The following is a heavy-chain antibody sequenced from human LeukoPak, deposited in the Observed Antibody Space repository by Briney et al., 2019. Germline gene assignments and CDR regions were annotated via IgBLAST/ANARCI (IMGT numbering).Heavy chain of an antibody. CDR2: IYYSGST. J-gene: IGHJ4*02. CDR3: ARNQYSSGWYYFDY. Sequence: SETLSLTCSVSGGSISSYYWSSVRQPPGKGLEWIGYIYYSGSTNYNPSLKSRVTISVDTSKNQFSLRLSSLTATDTAVYYCARNQYSSGWYYFDYSGEGTLVTVYS. V-gene: IGHV4-59*01. CDR1: GGSISSYY. D-gene: IGHD6-19*01.